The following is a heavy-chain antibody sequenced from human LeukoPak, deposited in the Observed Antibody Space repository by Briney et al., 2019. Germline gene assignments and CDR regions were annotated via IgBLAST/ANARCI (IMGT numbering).Heavy chain of an antibody. CDR2: IYPGDSDT. Sequence: GESLRISCKASGYKFTSFWIGWVRQMPGKGLEWMAMIYPGDSDTRYNPSFEGQVTISADQSVSNVYLQWNSLKASDTAMYYCVRQGGRGGSIWGSSDCWGRGTLVIVSS. CDR1: GYKFTSFW. CDR3: VRQGGRGGSIWGSSDC. J-gene: IGHJ4*02. V-gene: IGHV5-51*01. D-gene: IGHD3-16*01.